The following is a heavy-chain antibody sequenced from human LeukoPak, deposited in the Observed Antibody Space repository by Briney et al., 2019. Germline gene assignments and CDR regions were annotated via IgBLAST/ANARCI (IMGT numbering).Heavy chain of an antibody. D-gene: IGHD2-8*01. Sequence: GGSLRLSCAATGFTFSSYWMHWVRQAPGKGLVWVSRINSDASSTSYADSVKGRFTISRDNAKNTLYLQMNSLRAEDTAVYYCARVQGHPPNGLDVWGQGTMVTVSS. CDR2: INSDASST. J-gene: IGHJ3*01. CDR3: ARVQGHPPNGLDV. CDR1: GFTFSSYW. V-gene: IGHV3-74*01.